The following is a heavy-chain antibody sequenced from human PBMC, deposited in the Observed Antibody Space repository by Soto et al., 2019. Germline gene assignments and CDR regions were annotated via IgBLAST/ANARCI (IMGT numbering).Heavy chain of an antibody. Sequence: VQLVESGGDLVKPGGCLRLSCAASGIRFTNAWMSWVRQAPGKGLEWVGRIKNKVDGGTTDYAASVRGRFTISRDDSKNMLFLQMNSLETEDTAVYYCTTDPGDYEDFWGRGTLVTVSS. CDR1: GIRFTNAW. V-gene: IGHV3-15*01. D-gene: IGHD4-17*01. CDR3: TTDPGDYEDF. J-gene: IGHJ4*02. CDR2: IKNKVDGGTT.